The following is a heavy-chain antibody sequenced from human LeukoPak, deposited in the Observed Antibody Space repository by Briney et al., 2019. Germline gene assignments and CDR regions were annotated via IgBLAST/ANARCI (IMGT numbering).Heavy chain of an antibody. CDR3: ARDGRNYYDRSGYYSALAY. Sequence: GGSLRLSCAASGFTFSSYWMSWVRQAPGKGLEWVANIKQDGSEKYYVDSVKGRFTISRDNAKNSLYLQMNSLRAEDTAVYYCARDGRNYYDRSGYYSALAYWGQGTLVTVSS. CDR1: GFTFSSYW. D-gene: IGHD3-22*01. J-gene: IGHJ4*02. V-gene: IGHV3-7*01. CDR2: IKQDGSEK.